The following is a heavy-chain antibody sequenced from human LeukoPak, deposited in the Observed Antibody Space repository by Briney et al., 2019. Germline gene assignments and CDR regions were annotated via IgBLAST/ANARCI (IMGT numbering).Heavy chain of an antibody. CDR3: AKDLRLGELSSSFDY. CDR1: GFTFDDYA. D-gene: IGHD3-16*02. J-gene: IGHJ4*02. V-gene: IGHV3-9*01. Sequence: GRSLRLSCAASGFTFDDYAMHWVRQAPGKGLEWVSGISWNSGSIGYADSVKGRFTISRYNAKNSLYLQMNSLRAEDTALYYCAKDLRLGELSSSFDYWGQGTLVTVSS. CDR2: ISWNSGSI.